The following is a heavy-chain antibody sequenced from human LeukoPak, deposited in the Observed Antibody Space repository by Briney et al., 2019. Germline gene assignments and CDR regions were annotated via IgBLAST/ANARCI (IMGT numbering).Heavy chain of an antibody. J-gene: IGHJ6*02. V-gene: IGHV4-59*05. CDR1: GGSISSYY. Sequence: SETLSLTCTVSGGSISSYYWSWIRQPPGKGLEWIGSIYYSGSTYYNPSLKSRVTISVDTSKNQFSLKLSSVTAADTAVYYCARLPRYSSSWYDYYYGMDVWGQGTTVTVSS. D-gene: IGHD6-13*01. CDR2: IYYSGST. CDR3: ARLPRYSSSWYDYYYGMDV.